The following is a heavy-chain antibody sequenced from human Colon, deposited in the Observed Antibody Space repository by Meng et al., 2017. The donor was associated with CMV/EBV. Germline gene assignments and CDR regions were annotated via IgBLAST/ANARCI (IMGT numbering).Heavy chain of an antibody. CDR1: VFSPTTTGAG. Sequence: ITLKDSGPSLLKPTPTRTPIGTFSVFSPTTTGAGVAWVRQPPGKAPELLALIHWDDDKRYSPSLKNRLNITKDTSKNQVVLSMTDLDPADTGTFYCARHSLTILTDWGQGALVTVSS. J-gene: IGHJ4*02. CDR3: ARHSLTILTD. D-gene: IGHD2-8*02. CDR2: IHWDDDK. V-gene: IGHV2-5*02.